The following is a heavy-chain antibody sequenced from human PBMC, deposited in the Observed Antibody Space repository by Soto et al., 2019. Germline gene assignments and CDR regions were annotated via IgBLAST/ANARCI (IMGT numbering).Heavy chain of an antibody. CDR1: GXTVSDYE. J-gene: IGHJ4*02. CDR2: ISSSSSYT. V-gene: IGHV3-11*06. CDR3: ARSHSYSSSLDY. Sequence: GSLRIGCAASGXTVSDYEMSWIRQAPGKGLEWVSYISSSSSYTNYADSVKGRFTISRDKDKNSLYLQMNSMRAEDKAVYYCARSHSYSSSLDYWGQGTLATVSS. D-gene: IGHD6-6*01.